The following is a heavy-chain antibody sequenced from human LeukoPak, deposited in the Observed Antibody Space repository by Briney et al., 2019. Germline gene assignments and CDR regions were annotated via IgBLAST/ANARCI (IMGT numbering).Heavy chain of an antibody. D-gene: IGHD3-10*01. Sequence: GGSLRLSCAASGFTFSTYSMNWVRQAPGKGLEWVSSISSSSSFIYYADSVKGGFSISRDNAKNSLYLQMNSLRAEDTAVYYCARDSSGSDHFDNWGQGTLVTVSS. CDR3: ARDSSGSDHFDN. V-gene: IGHV3-21*01. CDR2: ISSSSSFI. CDR1: GFTFSTYS. J-gene: IGHJ4*02.